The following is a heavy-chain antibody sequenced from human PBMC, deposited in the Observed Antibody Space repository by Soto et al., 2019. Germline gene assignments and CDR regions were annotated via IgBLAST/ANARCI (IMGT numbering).Heavy chain of an antibody. Sequence: QVQLVASGGGVVQPGRSLSLSCAASGFTLSGHGLHWVSQAPGKGLEWVAVVTHDGTERHYPDSVKGRFTITRDISKNTFYLQMNSLRVEDTAMYYCAREKNSGYYRTVDYWGQGTLVTVSS. V-gene: IGHV3-30*03. CDR2: VTHDGTER. D-gene: IGHD3-10*01. CDR1: GFTLSGHG. CDR3: AREKNSGYYRTVDY. J-gene: IGHJ4*02.